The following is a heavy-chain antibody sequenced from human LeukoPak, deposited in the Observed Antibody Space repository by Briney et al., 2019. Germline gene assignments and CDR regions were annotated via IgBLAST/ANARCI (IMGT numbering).Heavy chain of an antibody. J-gene: IGHJ6*03. CDR1: GGSISSHY. CDR2: IYYSGST. D-gene: IGHD5-12*01. CDR3: AREVATIWDYYYYMDV. V-gene: IGHV4-59*11. Sequence: PSETLSLTCTVSGGSISSHYWSWIRQPPGKGLEWTGYIYYSGSTNYNPSLKSRVTISVDTSKNQFSLKLSSVTAADTAVYYCAREVATIWDYYYYMDVWGKGTTVTVSS.